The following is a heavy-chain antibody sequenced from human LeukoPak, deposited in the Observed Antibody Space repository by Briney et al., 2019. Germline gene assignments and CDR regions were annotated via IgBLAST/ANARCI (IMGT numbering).Heavy chain of an antibody. CDR2: INHSGST. V-gene: IGHV4-34*01. Sequence: PSETLSLTCAVYGGSFSGYYWSWIRQPPGKGLEWIGEINHSGSTNYNPSLKSRVTISVYTSKNQFSLKLSSVTAADTAVYYCASTYYGSGPRDAFDIWGQGTMVTVSS. J-gene: IGHJ3*02. D-gene: IGHD3-10*01. CDR1: GGSFSGYY. CDR3: ASTYYGSGPRDAFDI.